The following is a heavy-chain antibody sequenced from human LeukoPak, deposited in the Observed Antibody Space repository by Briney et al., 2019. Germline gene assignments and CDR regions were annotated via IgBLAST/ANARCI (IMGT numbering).Heavy chain of an antibody. J-gene: IGHJ6*04. CDR2: IYYSGST. CDR3: ARDHVVVVPAARSLGMDV. D-gene: IGHD2-2*01. V-gene: IGHV4-59*01. CDR1: GGSISSYY. Sequence: SETLCLTCTVSGGSISSYYWSWIRQPPGKGLERIGYIYYSGSTNYNPSLKSRVTISVDTSKNQSSLKLSSVTAADTAVYYCARDHVVVVPAARSLGMDVWGKGTTVTVSS.